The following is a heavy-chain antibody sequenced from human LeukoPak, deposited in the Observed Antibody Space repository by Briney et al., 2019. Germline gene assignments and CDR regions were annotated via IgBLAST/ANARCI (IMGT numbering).Heavy chain of an antibody. D-gene: IGHD2-2*02. V-gene: IGHV3-23*01. CDR3: AKDPRKLGYCSSTSCYIW. CDR2: ISGSGGST. CDR1: GFTFSSYA. J-gene: IGHJ4*02. Sequence: GGSLRLSCAASGFTFSSYAMSWVRQAPGKGLEWVSAISGSGGSTYYADSVKGRFTISRDNSKNTLYPQMNSLRAEDTAVYYCAKDPRKLGYCSSTSCYIWWGQGTLVTVSS.